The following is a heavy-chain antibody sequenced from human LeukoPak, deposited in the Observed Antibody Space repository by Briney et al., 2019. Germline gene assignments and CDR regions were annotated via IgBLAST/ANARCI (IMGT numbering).Heavy chain of an antibody. V-gene: IGHV3-23*01. CDR1: GFTFSSYA. CDR3: AKSRASSSWYVMDYFDY. CDR2: ISGSGGST. Sequence: GGSLRLSCAASGFTFSSYAMSWVRQAPGKGLEWVSAISGSGGSTYYADSVKGRFTISRDNPKNTLYLQMNSLRAEDTAVYYCAKSRASSSWYVMDYFDYWGQGTLVTVSS. J-gene: IGHJ4*02. D-gene: IGHD6-13*01.